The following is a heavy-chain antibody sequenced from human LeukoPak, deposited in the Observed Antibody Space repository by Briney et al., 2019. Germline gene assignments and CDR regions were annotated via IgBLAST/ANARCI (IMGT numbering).Heavy chain of an antibody. Sequence: SGGSLRLSCAASGFTFSNAWMSWVRQAPGKGLEWVGRIKSKTDGGATDYAAPVKGRFTISRDDSKNTLYLQMNSLKTEDTAVYYCTTDAGYDSSGYYYWGQGTLVTVSS. CDR2: IKSKTDGGAT. J-gene: IGHJ4*02. CDR3: TTDAGYDSSGYYY. D-gene: IGHD3-22*01. V-gene: IGHV3-15*01. CDR1: GFTFSNAW.